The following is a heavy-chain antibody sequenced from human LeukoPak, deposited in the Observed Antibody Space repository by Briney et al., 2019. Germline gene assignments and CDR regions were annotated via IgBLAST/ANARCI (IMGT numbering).Heavy chain of an antibody. CDR2: VSSSPTTI. J-gene: IGHJ4*02. D-gene: IGHD6-13*01. CDR1: RFTFTTYN. V-gene: IGHV3-48*04. CDR3: VRGGGAASV. Sequence: PGGSLRLSCAASRFTFTTYNMAWVRQAPGKGLEWVSYVSSSPTTIYYADSVKGRFTISRDNAKNSLYLQMNSLRAEDTAVFYCVRGGGAASVWGQGTLVTVSS.